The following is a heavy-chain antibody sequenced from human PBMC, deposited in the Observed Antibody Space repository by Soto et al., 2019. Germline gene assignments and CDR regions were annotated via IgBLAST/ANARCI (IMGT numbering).Heavy chain of an antibody. D-gene: IGHD5-18*01. Sequence: QVQLVQSGAEVKKPGASVKVSCKASGYTFTTYGITWVRQAPGQGLEWMGWISAYNGNTNYAQKLHGRVTMTTDTSTSTAYMELRSLRSDDTAVYYCARGVYAAMVLHYFDYWGQGTLVTVSS. CDR1: GYTFTTYG. V-gene: IGHV1-18*01. CDR3: ARGVYAAMVLHYFDY. CDR2: ISAYNGNT. J-gene: IGHJ4*02.